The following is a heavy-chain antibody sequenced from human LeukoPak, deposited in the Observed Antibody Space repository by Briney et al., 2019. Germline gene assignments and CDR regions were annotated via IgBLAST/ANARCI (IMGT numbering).Heavy chain of an antibody. Sequence: GGSLRLSCAASGFTFSSYGMHWVRQAPGKGLEWVAVISYDGSNKYYADSVKGRFTISRDNSKNTLYLQMNSLRAEDTAVYYCAKGRYSGSPAKYYFDYWGQGTLVTVSS. V-gene: IGHV3-30*18. CDR1: GFTFSSYG. CDR2: ISYDGSNK. CDR3: AKGRYSGSPAKYYFDY. J-gene: IGHJ4*02. D-gene: IGHD1-26*01.